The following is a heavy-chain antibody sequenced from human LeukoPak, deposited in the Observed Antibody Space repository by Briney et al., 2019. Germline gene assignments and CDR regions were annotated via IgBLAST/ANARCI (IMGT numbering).Heavy chain of an antibody. V-gene: IGHV2-5*02. CDR2: ISWDDTK. CDR1: GLSFSTGAAG. CDR3: AHRSRGYGYGIDY. D-gene: IGHD5-18*01. J-gene: IGHJ4*02. Sequence: SGPTLVKPTQTLTLTCTFSGLSFSTGAAGGGWIRQPPGRALEWLALISWDDTKHYSPSMKSRLTITKDTSKNQVVLIMTNMDPVDTATYYCAHRSRGYGYGIDYWGQGALVTVST.